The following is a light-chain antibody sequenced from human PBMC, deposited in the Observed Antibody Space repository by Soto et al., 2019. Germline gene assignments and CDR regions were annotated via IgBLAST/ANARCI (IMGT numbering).Light chain of an antibody. CDR2: DVS. CDR1: SSDVGGYNY. CDR3: SSYTSSAPV. Sequence: QSALTQPASVSGSPGQSITISCTGTSSDVGGYNYVSWYQQHPGKAPKLMIYDVSNRPSGVSNRFSGSKSGYTASLTISGLQAEDEADYYCSSYTSSAPVFGGATKLTVL. V-gene: IGLV2-14*01. J-gene: IGLJ3*02.